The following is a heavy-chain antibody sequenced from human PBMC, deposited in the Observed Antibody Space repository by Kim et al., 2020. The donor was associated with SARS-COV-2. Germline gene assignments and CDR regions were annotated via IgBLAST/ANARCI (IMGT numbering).Heavy chain of an antibody. CDR1: GYTFTSYG. CDR2: ISAYNGNT. Sequence: ASVKVSCKASGYTFTSYGISWVRQAPGQGLEWMGWISAYNGNTNYAQKLQGRVTMTTDTSTSTAYMELRSLRSDDTAVYYCARDTRYYDILTGPLGFDYWGQGTLVTVSS. D-gene: IGHD3-9*01. V-gene: IGHV1-18*01. CDR3: ARDTRYYDILTGPLGFDY. J-gene: IGHJ4*02.